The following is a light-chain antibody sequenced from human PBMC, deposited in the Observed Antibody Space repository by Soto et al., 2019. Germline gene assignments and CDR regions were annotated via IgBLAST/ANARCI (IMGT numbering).Light chain of an antibody. Sequence: QSALTQPASVSGSPRQSITISCIGSSNDVGGYNFVSWYQQHPGKAPKLLIYEVTNRPSGISDRFSGSRSGNTASLTISGLQPEDEAGYYCASYTSTNSLIFGGGTRLTVL. V-gene: IGLV2-14*01. CDR1: SNDVGGYNF. CDR2: EVT. J-gene: IGLJ2*01. CDR3: ASYTSTNSLI.